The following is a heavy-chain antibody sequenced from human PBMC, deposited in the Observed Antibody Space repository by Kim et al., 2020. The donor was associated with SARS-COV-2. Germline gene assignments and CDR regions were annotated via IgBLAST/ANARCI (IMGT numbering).Heavy chain of an antibody. D-gene: IGHD3-9*01. V-gene: IGHV3-23*01. Sequence: GGSLTLSCVASGFTFSSYGMSWVRQAPGKGLEWVSVIGYSGGSIYYTDSVKGRFTISRDNSQTTLSMPRNYLRATDTAVYYCAKEPGDVVVGYYNRFD. CDR2: IGYSGGSI. J-gene: IGHJ4*01. CDR3: AKEPGDVVVGYYNRFD. CDR1: GFTFSSYG.